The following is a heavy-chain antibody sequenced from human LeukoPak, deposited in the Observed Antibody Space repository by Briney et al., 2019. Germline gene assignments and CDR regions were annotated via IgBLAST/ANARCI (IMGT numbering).Heavy chain of an antibody. D-gene: IGHD3-9*01. V-gene: IGHV3-7*01. CDR3: TRVIQGYDILTGYYPEYFQH. CDR1: GFIFSSYW. Sequence: GGSLRLSCAASGFIFSSYWMGWVRQAPGKGLEWVANIKQDGSEKYYVDSVKGRFTISRDNAENSLYLQMNSLRAEDAAVYYCTRVIQGYDILTGYYPEYFQHWGQGILVTVSS. CDR2: IKQDGSEK. J-gene: IGHJ1*01.